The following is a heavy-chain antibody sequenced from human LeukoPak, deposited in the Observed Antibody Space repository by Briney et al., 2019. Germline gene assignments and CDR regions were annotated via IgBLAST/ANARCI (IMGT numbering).Heavy chain of an antibody. CDR1: GGSISSGGYY. CDR2: IYYSGST. Sequence: SETLSLTCTVSGGSISSGGYYWSWIRQHTGKGLEWIGYIYYSGSTYYNPSLKSRVTISVDTSKNQFSLKLSSVTAADTAVYYCARGNTAMAYDAFDIWGQGTMVTVSS. CDR3: ARGNTAMAYDAFDI. V-gene: IGHV4-31*03. J-gene: IGHJ3*02. D-gene: IGHD5-18*01.